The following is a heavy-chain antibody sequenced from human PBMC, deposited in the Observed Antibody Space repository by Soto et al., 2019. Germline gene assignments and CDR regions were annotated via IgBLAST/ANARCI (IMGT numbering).Heavy chain of an antibody. CDR2: ISAYNGNT. V-gene: IGHV1-18*01. CDR3: ARAVDCSGGSCYFFGFAAFDI. J-gene: IGHJ3*02. D-gene: IGHD2-15*01. CDR1: GYTFTSYG. Sequence: ASVKVSCKASGYTFTSYGIIWVRQAPGQGLEWMGWISAYNGNTNYAQKLQGRVTMTTDTSTSTAYMELRSLRSDDTAVYYCARAVDCSGGSCYFFGFAAFDIWGQGTMVTVSS.